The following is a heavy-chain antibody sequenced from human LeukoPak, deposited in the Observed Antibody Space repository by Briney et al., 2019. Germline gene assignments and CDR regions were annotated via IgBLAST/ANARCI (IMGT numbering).Heavy chain of an antibody. D-gene: IGHD5-18*01. V-gene: IGHV3-53*05. CDR3: AKAVERGYSYGYYFDY. CDR1: GFTVSSTY. Sequence: GGSLRLSCAAAGFTVSSTYMSWVRQAPGKGLEWVSVIYSGGSSYYADSVKGRFTISRDNSKNSLYLQMNSLRAEDMALYYCAKAVERGYSYGYYFDYWGQGTLVTVSS. J-gene: IGHJ4*02. CDR2: IYSGGSS.